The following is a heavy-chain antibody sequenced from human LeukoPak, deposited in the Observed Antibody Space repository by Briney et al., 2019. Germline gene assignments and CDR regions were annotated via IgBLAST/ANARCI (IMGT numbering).Heavy chain of an antibody. CDR1: GGSISSTTSY. J-gene: IGHJ4*02. V-gene: IGHV4-39*01. CDR2: IYYSGST. D-gene: IGHD1-7*01. CDR3: ASTDWNYAR. Sequence: KPSETLSLTCAVSGGSISSTTSYWGWIRQPPGKGLEWIGRIYYSGSTFYNPSLKSRVTISVDTSKNQFSLQLSSVTAADTAVYYCASTDWNYARWGQGTLVTVSS.